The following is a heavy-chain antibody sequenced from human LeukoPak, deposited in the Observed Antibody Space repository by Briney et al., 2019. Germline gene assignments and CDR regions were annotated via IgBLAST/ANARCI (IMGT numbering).Heavy chain of an antibody. V-gene: IGHV1-2*02. Sequence: ASVKVSCKASGYTFTGYYMHWVRQAPGQGLEWMGWINPNSGGTNYAQKFQGRVTMTRDTSISTAYVELSRLRSDDTAVYYCARSPVLRYFDWLQTEGYFDYWGQGTLVTVSS. CDR2: INPNSGGT. J-gene: IGHJ4*02. D-gene: IGHD3-9*01. CDR1: GYTFTGYY. CDR3: ARSPVLRYFDWLQTEGYFDY.